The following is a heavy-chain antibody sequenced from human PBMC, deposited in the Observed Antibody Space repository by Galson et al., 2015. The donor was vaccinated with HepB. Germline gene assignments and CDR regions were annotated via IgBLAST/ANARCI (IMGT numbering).Heavy chain of an antibody. D-gene: IGHD3-10*01. V-gene: IGHV5-51*01. CDR3: ARQDGSGLYYFDY. Sequence: QSGAEVKKPGESLKISCQGSGYSFNFYWIAWVRQIPGKGLEWMGIIYPGASDTRYSPSFQGQVTISADKSNSTASLQWSSLKASDTAMYHCARQDGSGLYYFDYWGQGTLVTVSS. CDR2: IYPGASDT. CDR1: GYSFNFYW. J-gene: IGHJ4*02.